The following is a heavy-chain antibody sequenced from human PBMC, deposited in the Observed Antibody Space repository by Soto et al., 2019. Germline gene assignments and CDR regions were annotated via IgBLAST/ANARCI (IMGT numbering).Heavy chain of an antibody. J-gene: IGHJ4*02. CDR2: IYHGGTT. Sequence: SETLSLTCAVSGGSIRSGNWWSWVRQPPGKGLEWIGEIYHGGTTNYNPSLKSRVTISVDKSKNQFSLKLTSVTAADTAVYYCARQRGYYVDYWGQGTLVTVS. D-gene: IGHD3-22*01. CDR1: GGSIRSGNW. CDR3: ARQRGYYVDY. V-gene: IGHV4-4*02.